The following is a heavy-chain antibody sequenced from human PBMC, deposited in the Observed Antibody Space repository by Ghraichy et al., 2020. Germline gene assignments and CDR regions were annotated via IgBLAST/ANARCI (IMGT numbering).Heavy chain of an antibody. V-gene: IGHV3-7*01. Sequence: GGSLRLSCAAAGFTFSSYWMCWVRQAPGKGLEWVANIKKDGSEKYYVDSVKGRFTISRDNAKNSLYLQMNSLRAEDTAVYYCARDLGSGWYFDYWGQGTLVTVSS. CDR3: ARDLGSGWYFDY. CDR2: IKKDGSEK. CDR1: GFTFSSYW. D-gene: IGHD6-19*01. J-gene: IGHJ4*02.